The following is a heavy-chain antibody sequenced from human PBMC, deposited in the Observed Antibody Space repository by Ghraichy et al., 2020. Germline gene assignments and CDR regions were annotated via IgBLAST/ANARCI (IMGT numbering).Heavy chain of an antibody. CDR2: ISSSSSYI. Sequence: GGSLRLSCAASGFTFSSYSMNWVRQAPGKGLEWVSSISSSSSYIYYADSVKGRFTISRDNAKNSLYLQMNSLRAEDTAVYYCARWAVIRGTSGVHYYYYGMDVWGQGTTVTVSS. V-gene: IGHV3-21*01. CDR1: GFTFSSYS. CDR3: ARWAVIRGTSGVHYYYYGMDV. J-gene: IGHJ6*02. D-gene: IGHD2-2*01.